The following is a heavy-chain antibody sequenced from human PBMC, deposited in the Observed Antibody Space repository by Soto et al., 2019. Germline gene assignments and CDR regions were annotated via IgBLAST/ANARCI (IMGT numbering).Heavy chain of an antibody. CDR2: IYSGGST. V-gene: IGHV3-66*01. D-gene: IGHD6-13*01. CDR3: ARDLHSSSWYYFDY. J-gene: IGHJ4*02. Sequence: GGSLRLSFAASGFTVSSNYMSWVRQAPGKGLEWVSVIYSGGSTYYADSVKGRFTISRDNSKNTLYLQMNSLRAEDTAVYYCARDLHSSSWYYFDYWGQGTLVTVS. CDR1: GFTVSSNY.